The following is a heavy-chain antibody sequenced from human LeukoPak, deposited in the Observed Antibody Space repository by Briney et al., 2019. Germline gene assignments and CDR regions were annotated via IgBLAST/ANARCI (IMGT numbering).Heavy chain of an antibody. CDR2: ISSSSSYI. CDR3: ARDPLTAIYDSSGYSD. Sequence: GGSLRLSCAASGFTFSSYSMNWVRQAPGKGLEWVSSISSSSSYIYYADSVKGRFTISRDNAKNSLYLQMNSLRAEDTAVYYCARDPLTAIYDSSGYSDWGQGTLVTVSS. CDR1: GFTFSSYS. V-gene: IGHV3-21*01. J-gene: IGHJ4*02. D-gene: IGHD3-22*01.